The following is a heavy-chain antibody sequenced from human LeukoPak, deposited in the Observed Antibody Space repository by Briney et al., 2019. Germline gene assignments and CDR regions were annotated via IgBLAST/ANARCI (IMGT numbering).Heavy chain of an antibody. D-gene: IGHD3-3*01. J-gene: IGHJ3*02. CDR3: ARGVYYDVWSGYYSGALDI. CDR2: ISTSGNT. Sequence: PSETLSLTCTVSGGSLSSYYWSWIRQPAGKGLEWIGRISTSGNTNYNPSLKSRVAMSVDTSKNQFSLKLSSVTAADTAVYYCARGVYYDVWSGYYSGALDIWGQGTMVTVSS. CDR1: GGSLSSYY. V-gene: IGHV4-4*07.